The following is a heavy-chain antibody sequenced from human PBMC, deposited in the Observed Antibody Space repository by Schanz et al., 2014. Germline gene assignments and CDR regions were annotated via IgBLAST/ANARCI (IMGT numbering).Heavy chain of an antibody. CDR2: ISGSSRTI. CDR3: ARGGSESHYRLDY. V-gene: IGHV3-48*01. J-gene: IGHJ4*02. CDR1: GFTFSSYA. Sequence: EVQLLESGGGLVQPGGSLRLSCAASGFTFSSYAMSWVRQAPGKGLEWVSYISGSSRTIYYADSMKGRFTVSRDNAENALYLQMNSLRAEDTGLYFCARGGSESHYRLDYWGQGTLVTVSS. D-gene: IGHD1-26*01.